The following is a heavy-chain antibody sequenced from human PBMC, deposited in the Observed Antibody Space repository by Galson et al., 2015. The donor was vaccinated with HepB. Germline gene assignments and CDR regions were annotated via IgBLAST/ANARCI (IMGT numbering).Heavy chain of an antibody. CDR1: GFTFNNYA. CDR3: VNDRVTFGVGEFDC. Sequence: SLRLSCAASGFTFNNYAMHWVRQGPGKGLEWVGVISYDGSRKYYADSVMGRFTISRDNSKNTMYLQMSALRPADTAVYYCVNDRVTFGVGEFDCWGQGTLVTVSS. CDR2: ISYDGSRK. V-gene: IGHV3-30-3*02. J-gene: IGHJ4*02. D-gene: IGHD3-3*01.